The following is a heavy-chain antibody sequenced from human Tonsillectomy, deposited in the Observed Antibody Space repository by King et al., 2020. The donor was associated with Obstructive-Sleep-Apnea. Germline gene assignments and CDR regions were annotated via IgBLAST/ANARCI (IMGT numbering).Heavy chain of an antibody. CDR1: GFTFSNYA. V-gene: IGHV3-30*04. CDR3: AREWGPMTPMIPGGY. Sequence: VQLVESGGGVVQPGRSLTLSCAASGFTFSNYAMHWVRQAPGKGPEWVAVISFDGSNKYYADSVKGRFTISRDNSKHTLYLHISSLRAEDTAVYYCAREWGPMTPMIPGGYWGQGTLVTVSS. CDR2: ISFDGSNK. J-gene: IGHJ4*02. D-gene: IGHD2-21*02.